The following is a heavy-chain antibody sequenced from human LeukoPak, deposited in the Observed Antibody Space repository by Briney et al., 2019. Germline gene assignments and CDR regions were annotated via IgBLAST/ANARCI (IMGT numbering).Heavy chain of an antibody. CDR2: ISYDGSNK. CDR1: GLTFSSYG. CDR3: AKDVHSVGATTFDY. Sequence: GGSLRLSCAASGLTFSSYGMHWVRQAPGKGLEWVAVISYDGSNKYYADSVKGRFTISRDNSKNTLYLQMNSLRAEDTAVYYCAKDVHSVGATTFDYWGQGTLVTVSS. D-gene: IGHD1-26*01. V-gene: IGHV3-30*18. J-gene: IGHJ4*02.